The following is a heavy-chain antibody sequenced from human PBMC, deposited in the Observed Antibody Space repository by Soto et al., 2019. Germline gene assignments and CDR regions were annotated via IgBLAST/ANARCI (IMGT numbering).Heavy chain of an antibody. CDR1: GGSISSSSYY. V-gene: IGHV4-39*07. CDR3: ASKFGQLLADAFDI. Sequence: SETLSLTCTVSGGSISSSSYYWGWIRQPPGKGLEWIGRIYYSGSTYYNPSLKSRVTISVDKSKNEFSLKMSSVTAADTAVYYCASKFGQLLADAFDIWGQGTMVTVSS. J-gene: IGHJ3*02. D-gene: IGHD3-10*01. CDR2: IYYSGST.